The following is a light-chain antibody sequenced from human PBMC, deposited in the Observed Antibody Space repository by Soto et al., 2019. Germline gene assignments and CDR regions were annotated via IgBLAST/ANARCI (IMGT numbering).Light chain of an antibody. V-gene: IGKV1-12*01. Sequence: DIPLTQSPSSVSASVGDRVTLTCRASQGISNWLAWYQQKPGKAPKLLISAASTLQGGVLSRFSGSFSGTDFTLPITSLQDEAFAPYFCQQAYSLPVPFGQGTKLQIK. CDR3: QQAYSLPVP. CDR1: QGISNW. CDR2: AAS. J-gene: IGKJ2*01.